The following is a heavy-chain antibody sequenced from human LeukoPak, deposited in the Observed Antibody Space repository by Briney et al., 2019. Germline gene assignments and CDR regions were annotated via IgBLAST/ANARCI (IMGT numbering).Heavy chain of an antibody. J-gene: IGHJ4*02. CDR2: ISGTGGST. D-gene: IGHD4-17*01. CDR3: GKERSNYFDY. V-gene: IGHV3-23*01. Sequence: GGSLRLSCAASGFTLSGYAMTWVRQAPGKGLEWVSIISGTGGSTYYADSVKGRFTISRDNPKNTLYLQMDSLRAVDTAVYYCGKERSNYFDYWGQGTLVTVSS. CDR1: GFTLSGYA.